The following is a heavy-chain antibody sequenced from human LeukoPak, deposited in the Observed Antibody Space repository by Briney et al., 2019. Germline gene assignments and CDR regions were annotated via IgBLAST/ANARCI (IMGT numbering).Heavy chain of an antibody. CDR2: IYYSGST. V-gene: IGHV4-59*12. J-gene: IGHJ4*02. D-gene: IGHD6-19*01. CDR1: GDSISSYY. CDR3: ARGGRYSSGWYEIYYYFDY. Sequence: PSETLSLTCTVSGDSISSYYWSWIRQPPGKGLEWIGYIYYSGSTSYNPSLKSRVTISVDTSKNQFSLKLSSVTAADTAVYYCARGGRYSSGWYEIYYYFDYWGQGTLVTVSS.